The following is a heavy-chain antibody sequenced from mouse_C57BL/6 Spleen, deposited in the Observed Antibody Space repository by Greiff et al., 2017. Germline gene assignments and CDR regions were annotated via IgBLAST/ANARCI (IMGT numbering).Heavy chain of an antibody. D-gene: IGHD2-1*01. Sequence: EVKLMESGGGLVKPGGSLKLSCAASGFTFSSYAMSWVRQTPEKRLEWVATISDGGSYTYYPDNVKGRFTISRDNAKNNLYLQMSQLKSEDTAMYYCARAHLYGNYYWYFDVWGTGTTVTVSS. CDR2: ISDGGSYT. V-gene: IGHV5-4*03. CDR3: ARAHLYGNYYWYFDV. CDR1: GFTFSSYA. J-gene: IGHJ1*03.